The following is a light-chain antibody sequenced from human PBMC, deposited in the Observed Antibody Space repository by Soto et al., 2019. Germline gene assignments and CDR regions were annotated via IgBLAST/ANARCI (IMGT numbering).Light chain of an antibody. CDR3: QQSYSIPYT. V-gene: IGKV1-39*01. CDR2: TSG. CDR1: QRITTY. Sequence: IQMTQSPSSLSASVGDRVTITCRASQRITTYLNWYQQKPGKAPKLLISTSGTLQRGVPSRFSGSESGTDFTLTITALRPEDFATYFCQQSYSIPYTFGQGTKLEIK. J-gene: IGKJ2*01.